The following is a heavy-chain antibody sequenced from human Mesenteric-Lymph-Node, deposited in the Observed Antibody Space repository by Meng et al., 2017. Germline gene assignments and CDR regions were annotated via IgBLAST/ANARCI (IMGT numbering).Heavy chain of an antibody. CDR2: IYYSGST. CDR3: ARDLGVATSIAGFVY. J-gene: IGHJ4*02. CDR1: GGPISSGDYY. D-gene: IGHD5-12*01. V-gene: IGHV4-30-4*01. Sequence: QVQLQESGPGLVKPSQTLSLICTVSGGPISSGDYYWSWIRQPPGKGLEWIGYIYYSGSTYYNPSLKSRVTISVDTSKNQFSLRLSSVTAADTAVYYCARDLGVATSIAGFVYWGQGTLVTVSS.